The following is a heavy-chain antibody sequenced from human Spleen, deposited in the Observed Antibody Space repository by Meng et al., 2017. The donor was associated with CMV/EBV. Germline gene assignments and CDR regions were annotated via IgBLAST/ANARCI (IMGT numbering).Heavy chain of an antibody. J-gene: IGHJ2*01. CDR1: GFTFSSYE. CDR3: AKDMRPIAARPEWYFDL. Sequence: GESLKISCAASGFTFSSYEMNWVRQAPGKGLEWVSYISSSGSTIYYADSVKGRFSISRDNSKNTLYLQMNSLRAEDTAVYYCAKDMRPIAARPEWYFDLWGRGTLVTVSS. V-gene: IGHV3-48*03. D-gene: IGHD6-6*01. CDR2: ISSSGSTI.